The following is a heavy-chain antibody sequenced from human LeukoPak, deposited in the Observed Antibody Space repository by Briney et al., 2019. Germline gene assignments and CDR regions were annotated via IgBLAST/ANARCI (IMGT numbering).Heavy chain of an antibody. CDR3: ARELANRDLLLLWFGEFHFDY. J-gene: IGHJ4*02. CDR2: INHTGST. CDR1: GGSFSGYY. V-gene: IGHV4-34*01. D-gene: IGHD3-10*01. Sequence: PSETLSLTCAVYGGSFSGYYWSWIRQPPGKGLEWIGEINHTGSTSYNPSLKSRVTISVDTSKNQFSLKLNSVTAADTAVYYCARELANRDLLLLWFGEFHFDYWGQGTLVTVSS.